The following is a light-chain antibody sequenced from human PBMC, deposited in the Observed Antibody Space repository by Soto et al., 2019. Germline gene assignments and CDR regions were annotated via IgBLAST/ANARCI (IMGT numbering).Light chain of an antibody. CDR2: GAS. V-gene: IGKV3-20*01. CDR1: QSISSSY. CDR3: QQFGSPPLYT. J-gene: IGKJ2*01. Sequence: DIVLTQSPGTLSLSPGERATLSCRAGQSISSSYLAWYQHKPGQAPRLLLYGASSRAAGIPDRFSGSGSGTDFTLTISKLEPQDFAVYYCQQFGSPPLYTFGQGTELEIK.